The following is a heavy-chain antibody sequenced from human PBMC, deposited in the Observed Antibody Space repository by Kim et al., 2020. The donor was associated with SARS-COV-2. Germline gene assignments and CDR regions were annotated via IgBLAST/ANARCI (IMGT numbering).Heavy chain of an antibody. D-gene: IGHD3-10*01. CDR3: ARETGSARLWYFDL. CDR2: ITSSSNRI. Sequence: GGSLRLSCAASRFTFTSYDMNWVRQAPGKGLEWISFITSSSNRIHYADSVKGRFTISRDNAKNSLYLQMDSLRDEDTAVYYCARETGSARLWYFDLWGRGPRVTVPS. CDR1: RFTFTSYD. V-gene: IGHV3-48*02. J-gene: IGHJ2*01.